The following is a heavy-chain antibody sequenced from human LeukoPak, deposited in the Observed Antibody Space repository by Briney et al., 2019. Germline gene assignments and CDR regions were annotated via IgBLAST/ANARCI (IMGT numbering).Heavy chain of an antibody. Sequence: GGSLRLSCAASGFTFSSYAMHWVRQAPGKGLEWVAVISYDGSNKYYADSVKGRFTISRDNSKNTLYLQMNSLRAEDTAVYYCATIQLWPKIRGYGMDVWGQGTTVTVSS. V-gene: IGHV3-30*04. CDR1: GFTFSSYA. CDR2: ISYDGSNK. D-gene: IGHD5-18*01. J-gene: IGHJ6*02. CDR3: ATIQLWPKIRGYGMDV.